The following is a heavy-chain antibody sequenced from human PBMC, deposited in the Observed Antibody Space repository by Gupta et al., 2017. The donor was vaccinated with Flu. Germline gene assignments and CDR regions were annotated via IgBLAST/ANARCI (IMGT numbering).Heavy chain of an antibody. CDR1: GFTFSASA. CDR3: TRPLFSANCFDP. J-gene: IGHJ5*02. Sequence: EVQLVESGGGWVQPGGSLQLSCAASGFTFSASAIPWVRKVPGKGLEWVGRIRSKPNLYATAYAASVNGRFTISRDDSKNTAYLHLNSLKTEDTAVYYCTRPLFSANCFDPWGQGTLVTVSS. V-gene: IGHV3-73*02. CDR2: IRSKPNLYAT. D-gene: IGHD1-26*01.